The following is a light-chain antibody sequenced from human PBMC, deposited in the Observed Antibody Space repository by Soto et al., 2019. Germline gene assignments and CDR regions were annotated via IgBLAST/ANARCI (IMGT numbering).Light chain of an antibody. V-gene: IGKV4-1*01. CDR3: QQYYTIPPT. Sequence: DIVMTQSPDSLAVSLGERATINCKSSQSVLHSSNNKNYLAWYQQKPGQPPKLLISWASNRESGVPDRFSASGSGTDFTLTISSLQSEDVAVYYCQQYYTIPPTFGQGTKVEL. CDR1: QSVLHSSNNKNY. CDR2: WAS. J-gene: IGKJ1*01.